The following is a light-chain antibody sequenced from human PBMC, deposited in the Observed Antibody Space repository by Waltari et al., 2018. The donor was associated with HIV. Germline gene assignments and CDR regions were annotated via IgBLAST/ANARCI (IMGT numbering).Light chain of an antibody. J-gene: IGLJ3*02. CDR2: WDN. CDR1: NSNIGINY. Sequence: QSVLTQPPSASGTPGQRVTIYCSGSNSNIGINYVYWYQQLPGTAPKLLIYWDNRQPSWVPVRFSASKSVTSAALAISGLRSEDEADYYCAAWDDSLSGRVFGGGTNLTVL. CDR3: AAWDDSLSGRV. V-gene: IGLV1-47*01.